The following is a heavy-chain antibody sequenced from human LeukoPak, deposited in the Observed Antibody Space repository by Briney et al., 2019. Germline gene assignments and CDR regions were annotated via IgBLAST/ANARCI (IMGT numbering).Heavy chain of an antibody. CDR2: INHSGST. Sequence: SETLSLTCAVYGGSFSGYYWSWIRQPPGKGLEWIGEINHSGSTNYNPSLKSRVTISVDTSKNQFSLKLSSVTAADTAVYYCARQQQRFFNWFDPWGQGTLVTVSS. V-gene: IGHV4-34*01. D-gene: IGHD6-13*01. CDR1: GGSFSGYY. CDR3: ARQQQRFFNWFDP. J-gene: IGHJ5*02.